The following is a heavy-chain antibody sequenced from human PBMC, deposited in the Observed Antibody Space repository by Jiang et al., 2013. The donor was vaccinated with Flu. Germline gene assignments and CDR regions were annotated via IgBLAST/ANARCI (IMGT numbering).Heavy chain of an antibody. CDR2: TYYRSKWYN. V-gene: IGHV6-1*01. Sequence: TLSLTCAISGDSVSSNSAAWNWIRQSPSRGLEWLGRTYYRSKWYNDYAVSVKSRITINPDTSKNQFSLQLNSVTPEDTAVYYCARGYFNYYGSGSYDLGDAFDIWGQGTMVTVSS. CDR3: ARGYFNYYGSGSYDLGDAFDI. J-gene: IGHJ3*02. D-gene: IGHD3-10*01. CDR1: GDSVSSNSAA.